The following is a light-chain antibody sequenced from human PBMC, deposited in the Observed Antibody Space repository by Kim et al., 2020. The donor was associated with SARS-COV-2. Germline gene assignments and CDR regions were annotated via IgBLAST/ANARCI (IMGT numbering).Light chain of an antibody. CDR2: DAS. Sequence: VSPGERATLSCRASQSVGTDLAWYQLKPGQAPRLLIFDASTRVTGIPANFRGSGSGTDFTLTISSLQSEDSALYYCQHYNTLPLTFGPGTKVDIK. V-gene: IGKV3-15*01. CDR3: QHYNTLPLT. J-gene: IGKJ3*01. CDR1: QSVGTD.